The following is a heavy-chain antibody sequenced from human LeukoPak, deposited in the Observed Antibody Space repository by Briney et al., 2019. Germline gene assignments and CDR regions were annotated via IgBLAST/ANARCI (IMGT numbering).Heavy chain of an antibody. V-gene: IGHV1-2*02. D-gene: IGHD3-3*01. CDR3: ARGSRVTIFGVVIGYYYYYMDV. Sequence: ASVKVSCKASGYTFTGYYMHWVRQAPGQGLEWMGWINPNSGGTNYAQKFQGRVTMTRDTSISTAYMELSRLRSDDTAVYYCARGSRVTIFGVVIGYYYYYMDVWGKGTTVTVSS. CDR1: GYTFTGYY. J-gene: IGHJ6*03. CDR2: INPNSGGT.